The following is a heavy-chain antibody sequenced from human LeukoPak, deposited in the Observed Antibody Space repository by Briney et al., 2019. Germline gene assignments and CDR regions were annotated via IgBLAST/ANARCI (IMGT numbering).Heavy chain of an antibody. D-gene: IGHD3-16*01. V-gene: IGHV1-69*05. Sequence: GASVKVSCKASGGTFSSDAISWVRQAPGQGLEWMGGIIPIFGSANYAQKFQGRVTVSRNTDISTAYMELNSLRSDDTAVYYCARFGGGATKDDRLDYWGQGTLVTVSS. J-gene: IGHJ4*02. CDR1: GGTFSSDA. CDR3: ARFGGGATKDDRLDY. CDR2: IIPIFGSA.